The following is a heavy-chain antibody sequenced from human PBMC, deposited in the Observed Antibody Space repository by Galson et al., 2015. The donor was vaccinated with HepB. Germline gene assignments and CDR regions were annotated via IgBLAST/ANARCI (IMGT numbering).Heavy chain of an antibody. J-gene: IGHJ6*02. V-gene: IGHV3-30*18. CDR2: ISYDGSNK. CDR3: AKDPHYCSSTSCYGRRSSYYYYGMDV. Sequence: SLRLSCAASGFTFSSYGMHWVRQAPGKGLEWVAVISYDGSNKYYADSVKGRFTISRDNSKNTLYLQMNSLRAEDTAVYYCAKDPHYCSSTSCYGRRSSYYYYGMDVWGQGTTVTVSS. D-gene: IGHD2-2*01. CDR1: GFTFSSYG.